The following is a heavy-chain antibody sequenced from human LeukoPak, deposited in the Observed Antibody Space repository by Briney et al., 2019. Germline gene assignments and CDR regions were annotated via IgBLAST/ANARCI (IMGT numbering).Heavy chain of an antibody. CDR3: ARDLRGPPY. CDR2: IKQDGSEK. V-gene: IGHV3-7*01. D-gene: IGHD3-10*01. CDR1: RFTFSSYW. J-gene: IGHJ4*02. Sequence: GGSLRLSCAASRFTFSSYWMSWVRQAPGKGLEWVANIKQDGSEKYYVGSVKGRFTISRDNAKNSLYLQMNSLRAEDTAVYYCARDLRGPPYWGQGTLVTVSS.